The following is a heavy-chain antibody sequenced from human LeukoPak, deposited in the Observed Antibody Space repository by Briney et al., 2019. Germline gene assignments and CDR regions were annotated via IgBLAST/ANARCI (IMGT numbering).Heavy chain of an antibody. V-gene: IGHV4-39*01. J-gene: IGHJ4*02. CDR2: IYYSGST. Sequence: PSETLSLTCTVSGGSISSSSNYWGWIRQPPGKGLEWIGSIYYSGSTYYNPSLKSRVTISVDTSKNQFSLKLSSVTAADTAVFYCARHSSGWLFDYWGQGTLVTVSS. CDR1: GGSISSSSNY. CDR3: ARHSSGWLFDY. D-gene: IGHD6-19*01.